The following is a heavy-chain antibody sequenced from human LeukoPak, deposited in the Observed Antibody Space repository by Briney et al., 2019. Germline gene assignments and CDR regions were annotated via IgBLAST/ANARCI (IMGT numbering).Heavy chain of an antibody. V-gene: IGHV1-18*01. CDR1: GYTFSSFG. CDR3: ARDRFLEETFDY. J-gene: IGHJ4*02. D-gene: IGHD3-3*01. Sequence: ASVKVSCKSSGYTFSSFGISWVRQAPGQGLEWVGWISTYNDNTNYAQHFQGRVTMTTDASTSTAYMELRSLRSDDTAVYYCARDRFLEETFDYWGQGTLVTVSS. CDR2: ISTYNDNT.